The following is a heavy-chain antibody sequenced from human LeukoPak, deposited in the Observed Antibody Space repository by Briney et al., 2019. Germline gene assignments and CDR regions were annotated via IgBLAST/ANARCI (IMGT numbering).Heavy chain of an antibody. CDR1: GFTFGSYG. Sequence: GGSLRLSCAASGFTFGSYGMHWVRQAPGKGLEWVAVIWHDGSNKYYADSVKGRFTISRDNSKNTLYLQMNSLRAEDTAVYYCAKEAEGYYMDVWGKGTTVTVSS. J-gene: IGHJ6*03. CDR2: IWHDGSNK. CDR3: AKEAEGYYMDV. V-gene: IGHV3-33*06.